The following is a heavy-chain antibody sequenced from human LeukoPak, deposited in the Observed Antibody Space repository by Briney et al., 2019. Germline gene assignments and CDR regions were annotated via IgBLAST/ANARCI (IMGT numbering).Heavy chain of an antibody. CDR3: ARTTEGGYTYDYFYYYYMDV. CDR1: GGSISNKNW. J-gene: IGHJ6*03. D-gene: IGHD5-18*01. Sequence: SGTLSLTCAVSGGSISNKNWWSWVRQPPGKGLEWIGYIYYSGSTNYNPSLKSRVTISVDSSKNQFSLRLSSVTAADTAVYYCARTTEGGYTYDYFYYYYMDVWGKGTTVTISS. CDR2: IYYSGST. V-gene: IGHV4-4*02.